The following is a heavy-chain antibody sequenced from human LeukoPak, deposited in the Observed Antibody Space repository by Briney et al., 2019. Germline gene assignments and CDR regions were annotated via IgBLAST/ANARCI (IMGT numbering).Heavy chain of an antibody. J-gene: IGHJ4*02. CDR2: ISAYNGNT. Sequence: ASVKVSCKASGYTFTSYGISWVRQAPGQGLEWMGWISAYNGNTNYAQKLQGRVTMTTDTSTSTAYMELRSLRSDDTAVYYCARDRYYVSSGPDDYWGQGTLVTVSS. D-gene: IGHD3-22*01. V-gene: IGHV1-18*04. CDR1: GYTFTSYG. CDR3: ARDRYYVSSGPDDY.